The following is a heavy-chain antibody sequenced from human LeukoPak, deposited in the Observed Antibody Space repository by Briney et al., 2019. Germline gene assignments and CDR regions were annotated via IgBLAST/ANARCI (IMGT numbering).Heavy chain of an antibody. CDR3: ARGIKGRKYCSGGSCVMAESLDY. V-gene: IGHV1-8*01. Sequence: ASVKVSCKAYGYTFTSYDINWVRQATGQGLEWMGWMNPNSGKTGYAQKSKGRVNMNRNTSISTAYMELSSLRSEDTAVYYCARGIKGRKYCSGGSCVMAESLDYWGQGTLVTVSS. CDR1: GYTFTSYD. CDR2: MNPNSGKT. D-gene: IGHD2-15*01. J-gene: IGHJ4*02.